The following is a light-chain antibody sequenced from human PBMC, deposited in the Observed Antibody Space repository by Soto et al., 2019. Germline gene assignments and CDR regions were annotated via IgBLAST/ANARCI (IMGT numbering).Light chain of an antibody. CDR1: QSVSSSY. Sequence: DIVLTQSPGTLTLTPGERATLSCRASQSVSSSYLAWYQQKPGQAPRLLIYGASSRATGIPDRFSGSGSGTDFTLTISRLEPEDSAVYYCQQRSNWPSLTFGGGTK. V-gene: IGKV3D-20*02. CDR2: GAS. CDR3: QQRSNWPSLT. J-gene: IGKJ4*01.